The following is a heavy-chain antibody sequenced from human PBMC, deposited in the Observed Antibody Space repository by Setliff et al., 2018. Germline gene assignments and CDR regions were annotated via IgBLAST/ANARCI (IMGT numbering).Heavy chain of an antibody. CDR3: AKGGALLYYFDF. CDR2: IWYDGSNK. D-gene: IGHD2-15*01. CDR1: GFTVSVNY. V-gene: IGHV3-33*06. Sequence: GGSLRLSCAASGFTVSVNYMSWVRQAPGQGLEWVSVIWYDGSNKYYADSVKGRFTIARDNSKNTVYLQMNSLRAEDTAVYYCAKGGALLYYFDFWGQGTLVTVSS. J-gene: IGHJ4*02.